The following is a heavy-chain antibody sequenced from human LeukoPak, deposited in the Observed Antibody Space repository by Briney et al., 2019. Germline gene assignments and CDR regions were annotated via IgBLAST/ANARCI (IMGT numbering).Heavy chain of an antibody. J-gene: IGHJ4*02. V-gene: IGHV4-59*01. CDR1: GGSISSYY. D-gene: IGHD3-22*01. CDR3: AREGQLDYYDSSGYYPFDY. Sequence: SETLSLTCTVSGGSISSYYWSWIRQPPGKGLEWIGYIYYSGSTNYNPSLKSRVTISVDTSKNQFSLKLSSVTAADTAVYYCAREGQLDYYDSSGYYPFDYRGQGTLVTVSS. CDR2: IYYSGST.